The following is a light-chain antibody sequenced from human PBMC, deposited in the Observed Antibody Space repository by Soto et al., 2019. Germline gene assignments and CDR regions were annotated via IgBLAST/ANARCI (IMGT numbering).Light chain of an antibody. Sequence: DIQMTQSPSSLSASVGDRVTITCRASQSISSYLNWYQQKPGKAPKLLIYAASSLQSGVPSRFSGSGPGTDFTLTISSLQPEDFATYYCQQSYSTPYTFGQGTKVEIK. J-gene: IGKJ2*01. CDR1: QSISSY. CDR3: QQSYSTPYT. CDR2: AAS. V-gene: IGKV1-39*01.